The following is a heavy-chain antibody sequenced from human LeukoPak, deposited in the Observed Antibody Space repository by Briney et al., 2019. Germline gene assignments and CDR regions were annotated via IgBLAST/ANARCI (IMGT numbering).Heavy chain of an antibody. CDR2: ISGSDTTT. CDR1: GFTFSRYE. V-gene: IGHV3-48*03. Sequence: PGGSLRLSCAASGFTFSRYEMNWVRQAPGKGLEWVSYISGSDTTTYYADSVKGRFTISRDNAKNSLFLQMNSLRAEDTAVYYCARRGHLLSPPKQAFDSWGQGTLVTVSS. CDR3: ARRGHLLSPPKQAFDS. D-gene: IGHD3-10*01. J-gene: IGHJ4*02.